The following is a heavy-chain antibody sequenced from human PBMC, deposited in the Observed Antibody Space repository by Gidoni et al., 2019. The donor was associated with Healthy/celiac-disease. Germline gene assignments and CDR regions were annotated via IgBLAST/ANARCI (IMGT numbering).Heavy chain of an antibody. CDR2: IKQDGSEK. V-gene: IGHV3-7*01. CDR1: GFTLSSYW. Sequence: EVQLVESGGGLVQPGGSLRLSCAASGFTLSSYWMSWVRQAPGKGLEWVANIKQDGSEKYYVDSVKGRFTISRDNAKNSLYLQMNSLRAEDTAVYYCARDITELGAFDIWGQGTMVTVSS. J-gene: IGHJ3*02. D-gene: IGHD1-26*01. CDR3: ARDITELGAFDI.